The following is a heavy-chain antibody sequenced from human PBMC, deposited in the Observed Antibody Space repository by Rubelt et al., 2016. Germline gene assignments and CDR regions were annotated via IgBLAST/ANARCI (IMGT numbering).Heavy chain of an antibody. D-gene: IGHD5-18*01. V-gene: IGHV3-33*01. CDR1: GFTFSSYG. CDR3: ARDSGGYSYGFDY. J-gene: IGHJ4*02. CDR2: IWYDGSNK. Sequence: GFTFSSYGMHWVRQAPGKRLEWVAVIWYDGSNKYYADSVKGRFTISRDNSKNTLYLQMNSLRAEDTAVYYCARDSGGYSYGFDYWGQGTLVTVSS.